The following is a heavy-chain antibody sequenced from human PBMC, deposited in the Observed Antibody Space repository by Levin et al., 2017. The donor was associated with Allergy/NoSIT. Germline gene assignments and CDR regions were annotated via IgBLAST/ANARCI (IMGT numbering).Heavy chain of an antibody. V-gene: IGHV6-1*01. CDR3: ARGSGVEGSTHYFDY. CDR2: TYYRSKWYN. J-gene: IGHJ4*02. Sequence: SQTLSLTCGISGDSVSSNSAAWNWIRQSPSRGLEWLGRTYYRSKWYNDYAVSVKSRITINPDTSKNQFSLQLNSVTPEDTALYYCARGSGVEGSTHYFDYWGQGTLVTVSS. CDR1: GDSVSSNSAA. D-gene: IGHD3-10*01.